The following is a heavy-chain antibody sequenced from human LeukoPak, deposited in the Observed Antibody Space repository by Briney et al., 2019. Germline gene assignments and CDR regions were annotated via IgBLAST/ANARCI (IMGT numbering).Heavy chain of an antibody. D-gene: IGHD3-22*01. J-gene: IGHJ6*03. CDR1: GGSFSSYY. CDR2: IYTSGST. CDR3: ARTNYYYDNSGLAPNPDYYYYMDV. V-gene: IGHV4-4*09. Sequence: SETLSLTCTVSGGSFSSYYWSWIRQPPGKGLEWIGYIYTSGSTNYNPSLKSRVTISVDTSKNQFSLKLSSVTAAYTAVCYCARTNYYYDNSGLAPNPDYYYYMDVWGKGTTVTVSS.